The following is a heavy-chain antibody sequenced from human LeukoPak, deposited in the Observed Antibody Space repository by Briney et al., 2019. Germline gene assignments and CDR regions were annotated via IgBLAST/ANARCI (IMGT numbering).Heavy chain of an antibody. D-gene: IGHD5-12*01. J-gene: IGHJ3*02. V-gene: IGHV4-30-2*03. CDR2: IYYSGST. Sequence: SETLSLTCAVSGGSISSGGYSWSWIRQPPGKGLEWIGSIYYSGSTYYNPSLKSRVTISVDTSKNQFSLKLSSVTAADTAVYYCARGYSGYDDAFDIWGQGTMVTVSS. CDR1: GGSISSGGYS. CDR3: ARGYSGYDDAFDI.